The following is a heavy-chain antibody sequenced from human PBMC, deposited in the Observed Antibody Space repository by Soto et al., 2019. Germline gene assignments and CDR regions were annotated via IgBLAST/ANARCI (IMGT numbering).Heavy chain of an antibody. CDR2: ISYDGKNK. Sequence: QVQLVESGGGVVQPGTSLRLSCAASGFTFRSYAIHWVRQAPGKGLEWVAVISYDGKNKYYADSVKGRFTISRDNSKNTLYLQMNSLRAEDTAVYYCARGYGGNSCGMDVWGQGTTVTVSS. CDR1: GFTFRSYA. V-gene: IGHV3-30*04. CDR3: ARGYGGNSCGMDV. D-gene: IGHD2-21*02. J-gene: IGHJ6*02.